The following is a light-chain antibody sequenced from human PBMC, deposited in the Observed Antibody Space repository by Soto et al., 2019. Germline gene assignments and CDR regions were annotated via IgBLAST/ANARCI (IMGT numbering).Light chain of an antibody. CDR2: GAS. J-gene: IGKJ1*01. CDR1: QSISSN. V-gene: IGKV3-15*01. CDR3: QQYNNWPWT. Sequence: EIVMTQYPATLSVSPGERATLSCRASQSISSNLAWYQQKPGQAPRLLSYGASTRATGIPARFSGSGSGTEVPLTISSLKSEDFGVYYCQQYNNWPWTFGQGNKVEI.